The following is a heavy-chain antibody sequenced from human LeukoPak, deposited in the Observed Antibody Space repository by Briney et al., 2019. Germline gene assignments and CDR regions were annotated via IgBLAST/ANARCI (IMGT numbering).Heavy chain of an antibody. CDR2: IYYSGST. CDR3: ASFTSGSYPPDFDY. J-gene: IGHJ4*02. V-gene: IGHV4-59*01. Sequence: SETLSLTCTVSGGSISSYYWSWIRQPPGKGLEWIGYIYYSGSTNYNPSLKSRVTISVDTSKNQFSLKLSSVTAADTAVYYCASFTSGSYPPDFDYWGQGTLVTVSS. D-gene: IGHD1-26*01. CDR1: GGSISSYY.